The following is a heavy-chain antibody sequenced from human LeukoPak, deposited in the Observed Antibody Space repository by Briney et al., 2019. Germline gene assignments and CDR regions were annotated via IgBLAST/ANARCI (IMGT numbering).Heavy chain of an antibody. CDR1: GGTFSSYA. CDR3: AGPRRSGWYYFDY. V-gene: IGHV1-69*01. D-gene: IGHD6-19*01. J-gene: IGHJ4*02. Sequence: SVKVSCRASGGTFSSYAISWVRQAPGQGLEWMGGIIPIFGTANYAQKFQGRVTITADESTSTAYMELSSLRSEDTAVYYCAGPRRSGWYYFDYWGQGTLVTVSS. CDR2: IIPIFGTA.